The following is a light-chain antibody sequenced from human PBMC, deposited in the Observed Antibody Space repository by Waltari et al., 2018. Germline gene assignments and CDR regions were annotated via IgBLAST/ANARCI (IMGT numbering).Light chain of an antibody. CDR3: QQYYTTPWT. J-gene: IGKJ1*01. Sequence: DIVMTQSPDSLAVSLGERATINCESSQSVLYSSNNKNYLAWYQQKPGQPPKLLINWASTRDSGVPARFSGSGSGTDFTLSISSLQAEDVAFYYCQQYYTTPWTFGQGTKVEIK. CDR1: QSVLYSSNNKNY. V-gene: IGKV4-1*01. CDR2: WAS.